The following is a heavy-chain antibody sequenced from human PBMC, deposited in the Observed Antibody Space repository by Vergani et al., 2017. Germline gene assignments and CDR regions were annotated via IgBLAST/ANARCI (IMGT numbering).Heavy chain of an antibody. J-gene: IGHJ4*02. D-gene: IGHD6-13*01. CDR2: IYYSGST. CDR3: ARTPPWQPSFDS. CDR1: GGSMSSYY. V-gene: IGHV4-59*01. Sequence: QVQLEESGPRLVKPSETLSLTCTVSGGSMSSYYWRWIRQSPEKGLEWIGYIYYSGSTNYRPSFTNRVSMSVDTSKNQFSLRLTSVTAADTAVYFCARTPPWQPSFDSWGRGAQVTVSA.